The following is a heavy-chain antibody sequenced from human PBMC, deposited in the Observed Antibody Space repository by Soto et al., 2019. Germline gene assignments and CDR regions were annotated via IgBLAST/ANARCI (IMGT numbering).Heavy chain of an antibody. CDR2: MYYSGSI. CDR1: WGSIIDFC. CDR3: ARQRERWLQTPFDY. V-gene: IGHV4-59*08. J-gene: IGHJ4*02. Sequence: ALGTLCLPLTVAWGSIIDFCWSWILQPPGKGLEWIAYMYYSGSINYNPSLRSRLTISIDTSKNQFSLKLSSVTAADTAVYYCARQRERWLQTPFDYWGQGTLVTVSS. D-gene: IGHD5-12*01.